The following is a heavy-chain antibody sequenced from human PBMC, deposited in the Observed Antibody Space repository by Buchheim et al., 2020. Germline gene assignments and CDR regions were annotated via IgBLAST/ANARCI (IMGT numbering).Heavy chain of an antibody. D-gene: IGHD3-10*02. CDR2: ISSSSSYI. V-gene: IGHV3-21*01. CDR1: GFTFSSYS. J-gene: IGHJ6*02. CDR3: ARGSGHTAVRGHYGMDV. Sequence: EVQLVESGGGLVKPGGSLRLSCAASGFTFSSYSMNWVRQAPGKGLEWVSSISSSSSYIYYADSVKGRFTISRDNAKNSLYLQMNSLRAEDTAVYYCARGSGHTAVRGHYGMDVWGQGTT.